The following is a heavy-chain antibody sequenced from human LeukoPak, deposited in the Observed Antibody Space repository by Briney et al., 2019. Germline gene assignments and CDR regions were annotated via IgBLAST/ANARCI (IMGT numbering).Heavy chain of an antibody. V-gene: IGHV4-34*01. J-gene: IGHJ4*02. CDR3: ARVFRTMVRGVSGY. D-gene: IGHD3-10*01. Sequence: PSETLSLTCAVYGGSFSGYYWSWIRQPPGKGLEWIGEINHSGSTNYNPSLKSRVTISVDTSKNQFSLKLSSVTAADTAVYYCARVFRTMVRGVSGYWGQGTLVTVSS. CDR1: GGSFSGYY. CDR2: INHSGST.